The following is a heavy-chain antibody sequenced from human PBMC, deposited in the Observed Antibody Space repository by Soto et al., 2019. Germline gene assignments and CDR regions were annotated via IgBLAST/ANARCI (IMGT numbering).Heavy chain of an antibody. CDR2: IYHSGST. CDR1: CYSIISGYY. Sequence: SETLSLTCAVSCYSIISGYYWGWIRQPPGKGLEWIASIYHSGSTYYNPSLKSRVTISVDTSKNQFSLKLSSVIAADTAVYYCARGAATVTPGWFDPWGQGTLVTVSS. J-gene: IGHJ5*02. D-gene: IGHD4-17*01. CDR3: ARGAATVTPGWFDP. V-gene: IGHV4-38-2*01.